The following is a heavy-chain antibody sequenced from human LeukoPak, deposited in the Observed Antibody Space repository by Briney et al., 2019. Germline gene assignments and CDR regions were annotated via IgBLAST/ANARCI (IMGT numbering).Heavy chain of an antibody. Sequence: GGSLRLSCAASGFTFSSYGMHWVRQAPGKGLEWVAVIWYDGSNKYYAGSVKGRFTISRDNSKNTLYLQMNSLRAEDTAVYYCARPDYYGSGSYYPYGMDVWGQGTTVTVSS. CDR2: IWYDGSNK. D-gene: IGHD3-10*01. J-gene: IGHJ6*02. CDR1: GFTFSSYG. CDR3: ARPDYYGSGSYYPYGMDV. V-gene: IGHV3-33*08.